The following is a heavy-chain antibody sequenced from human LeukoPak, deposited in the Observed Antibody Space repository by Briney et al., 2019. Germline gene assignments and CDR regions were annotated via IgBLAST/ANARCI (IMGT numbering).Heavy chain of an antibody. CDR1: GYTFTSYG. J-gene: IGHJ4*02. CDR2: ISAYNGNT. CDR3: ARAAGDSSGYYSIFDY. Sequence: GFSVNVSCKASGYTFTSYGISWVRQAPGQGLEWMGWISAYNGNTNYAQKLQGRVTMTTDTFTSTAYMELRSLRSDDTAVYYCARAAGDSSGYYSIFDYWGQGNLVTVTS. V-gene: IGHV1-18*01. D-gene: IGHD3-22*01.